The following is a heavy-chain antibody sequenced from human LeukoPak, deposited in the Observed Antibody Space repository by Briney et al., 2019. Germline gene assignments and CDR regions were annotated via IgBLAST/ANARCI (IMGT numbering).Heavy chain of an antibody. CDR1: GYSISSGYY. CDR2: IYHSGST. J-gene: IGHJ6*03. V-gene: IGHV4-38-2*02. CDR3: ARDFLGPRRYYYYYYYMDV. Sequence: RTSETLSLTCTVSGYSISSGYYWGWIRQPPGKGLEWIGSIYHSGSTYYNPSLKSRVTISVDTSKNQFSLKLSSVTAADTAVYYCARDFLGPRRYYYYYYYMDVWGKGTTVTVSS. D-gene: IGHD2/OR15-2a*01.